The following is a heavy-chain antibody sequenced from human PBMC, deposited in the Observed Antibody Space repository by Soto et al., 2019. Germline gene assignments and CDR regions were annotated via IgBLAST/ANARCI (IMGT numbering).Heavy chain of an antibody. D-gene: IGHD2-2*01. V-gene: IGHV1-69*02. CDR1: GGTFSSYT. Sequence: GASVKVSCKASGGTFSSYTISWVRQAPGQGLEWMGRIIPILGIANYAQKFQGRVTITADKSTSTAYMELSSLRSEDTAVYYCAIRTTVVVPAAIRAFDYWGQGTLVTVSS. CDR2: IIPILGIA. J-gene: IGHJ4*02. CDR3: AIRTTVVVPAAIRAFDY.